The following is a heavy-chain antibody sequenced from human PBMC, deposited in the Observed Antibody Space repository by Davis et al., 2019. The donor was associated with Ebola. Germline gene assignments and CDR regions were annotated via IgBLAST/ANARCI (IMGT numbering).Heavy chain of an antibody. V-gene: IGHV3-7*01. CDR1: GFTFSNYW. D-gene: IGHD3-3*01. Sequence: PGGSLRLSCAASGFTFSNYWMSWVRQAPGKGLEWVANIKQDGSEKYYVDSVKGRFTISRDNAKNSLYLQMNSLRAEDTAVYYCARGRGITIFGVVIPDWFDPWGQGTLVTVSS. CDR3: ARGRGITIFGVVIPDWFDP. J-gene: IGHJ5*02. CDR2: IKQDGSEK.